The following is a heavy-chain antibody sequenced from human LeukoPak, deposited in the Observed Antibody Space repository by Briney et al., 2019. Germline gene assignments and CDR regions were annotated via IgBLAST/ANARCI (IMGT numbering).Heavy chain of an antibody. J-gene: IGHJ5*02. Sequence: QPGGSLRLPCAASGFTFSSYAMSWVRQAPGKGLEWVSAISGSGGSTYYADSVKGRFTISRDNSKNTLYLQMNSLRAEDTAVYYCAKDGIMTTVTTCWFDPWGQGTLVTVSS. CDR2: ISGSGGST. D-gene: IGHD4-11*01. V-gene: IGHV3-23*01. CDR1: GFTFSSYA. CDR3: AKDGIMTTVTTCWFDP.